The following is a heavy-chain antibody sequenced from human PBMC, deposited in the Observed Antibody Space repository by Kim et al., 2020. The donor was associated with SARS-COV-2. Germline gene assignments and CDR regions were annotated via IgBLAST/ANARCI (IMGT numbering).Heavy chain of an antibody. CDR3: AKGVMITMVRGVGFDY. CDR2: ISGSGGST. CDR1: GFTFSSYA. D-gene: IGHD3-10*01. Sequence: GGSLRLSCAASGFTFSSYAMSWVRQAPGKGLEWVSAISGSGGSTYYADSVKGRFTISRDNSKNTLYLQMNSLRAEDTAVYYCAKGVMITMVRGVGFDYWGQGTLVTVSS. J-gene: IGHJ4*02. V-gene: IGHV3-23*01.